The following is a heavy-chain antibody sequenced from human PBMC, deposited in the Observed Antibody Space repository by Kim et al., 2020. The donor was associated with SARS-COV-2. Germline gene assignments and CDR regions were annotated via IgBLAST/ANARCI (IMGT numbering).Heavy chain of an antibody. V-gene: IGHV3-30*03. CDR1: GFTFSSYG. CDR2: ISYDGSNK. Sequence: GGSLRLSCAASGFTFSSYGMHWVRQAPGKGLEWVAVISYDGSNKYYADSVKGRFTISRDNSKNTLYLQMNSLRAEDTAVYYCVTSGGYCSGGSCYIDYWG. D-gene: IGHD2-15*01. CDR3: VTSGGYCSGGSCYIDY. J-gene: IGHJ4*01.